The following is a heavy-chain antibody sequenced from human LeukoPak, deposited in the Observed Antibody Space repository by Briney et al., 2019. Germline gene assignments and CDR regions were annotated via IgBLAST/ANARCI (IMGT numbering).Heavy chain of an antibody. CDR2: ISYDGSNK. V-gene: IGHV3-30-3*01. D-gene: IGHD5-18*01. CDR3: ARQKDDTAMVSCYFDY. J-gene: IGHJ4*02. CDR1: GFTFSSYA. Sequence: GRSLRLSCAASGFTFSSYAMHWVRQAPGKGLELVAVISYDGSNKYYADSVKGRFTISRDNSKNTLYLQMNSLRAEDTAVYYCARQKDDTAMVSCYFDYWGQGTLVTVSS.